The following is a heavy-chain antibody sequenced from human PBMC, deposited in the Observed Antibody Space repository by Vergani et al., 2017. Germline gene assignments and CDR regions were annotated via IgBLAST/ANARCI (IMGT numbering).Heavy chain of an antibody. Sequence: QVQLQESGPGLVKPSQTLSLTCTVSGGSISSGGYYWSWIRQHPGKGLEWIGYIYYSGSTYYNPSLKSRVTISVDTSKNQFSLKLSSVTAADTAVYYCARVEIVVVPAAIPTYASNWFDPWGQGTLVTVSS. J-gene: IGHJ5*02. CDR3: ARVEIVVVPAAIPTYASNWFDP. CDR1: GGSISSGGYY. V-gene: IGHV4-31*03. CDR2: IYYSGST. D-gene: IGHD2-2*02.